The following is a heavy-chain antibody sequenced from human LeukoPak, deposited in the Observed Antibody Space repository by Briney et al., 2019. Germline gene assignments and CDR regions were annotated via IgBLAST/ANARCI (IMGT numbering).Heavy chain of an antibody. D-gene: IGHD2-15*01. CDR1: GYTFINYY. J-gene: IGHJ4*02. CDR2: LNPSGGTT. Sequence: ASVKASCKASGYTFINYYMHWVRQAPGQGLEWMGILNPSGGTTSYAQKFQGRVTMTRDTSTSTVYMELSSLRSEDTAVYYCARGDCSGGSCYPDHWGQGTLVTVSS. V-gene: IGHV1-46*01. CDR3: ARGDCSGGSCYPDH.